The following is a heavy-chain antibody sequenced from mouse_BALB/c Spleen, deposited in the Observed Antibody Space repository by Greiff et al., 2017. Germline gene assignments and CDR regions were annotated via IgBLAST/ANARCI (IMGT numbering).Heavy chain of an antibody. CDR3: ARDDYQGDYAMDY. D-gene: IGHD5-5*01. CDR2: ISSGGGST. Sequence: EVKVVESGGGLVKPGGSLKLSCAASGFAFSSYDMSWVRQTPEKRLEWVAYISSGGGSTYYPDTVKGRFTISRDNAKNTLYLQMSSLKSEDTAMYYDARDDYQGDYAMDYWGQGTSVTVSS. V-gene: IGHV5-12-1*01. CDR1: GFAFSSYD. J-gene: IGHJ4*01.